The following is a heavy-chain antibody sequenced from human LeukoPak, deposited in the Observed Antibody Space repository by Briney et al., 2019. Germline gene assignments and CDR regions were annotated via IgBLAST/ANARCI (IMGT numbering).Heavy chain of an antibody. J-gene: IGHJ5*02. CDR3: AKSGCPGGSCYLRYSWLDL. CDR2: INHSGST. D-gene: IGHD2-15*01. CDR1: GGSISSYY. Sequence: SETLSLTCTVSGGSISSYYWNWIRQPPGKGLEWIGEINHSGSTNYNPSLKSRVTISVDTSKNQFSLKLSSVTAADTAVYYCAKSGCPGGSCYLRYSWLDLWGRGTLVAVSS. V-gene: IGHV4-34*01.